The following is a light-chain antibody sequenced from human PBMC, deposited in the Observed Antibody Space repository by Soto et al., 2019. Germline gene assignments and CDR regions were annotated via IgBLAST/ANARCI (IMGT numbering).Light chain of an antibody. CDR2: GAS. CDR3: QQYNNWPYT. V-gene: IGKV3-15*01. Sequence: EIVMTQSPATLSVSPGERATLSCRASQSVSSNLAWYQQKPGQAPRLLIYGASTRATGFPARFSGSGSGTEFTLTISSLQSEDFTVYYCQQYNNWPYTFGQGTK. CDR1: QSVSSN. J-gene: IGKJ2*01.